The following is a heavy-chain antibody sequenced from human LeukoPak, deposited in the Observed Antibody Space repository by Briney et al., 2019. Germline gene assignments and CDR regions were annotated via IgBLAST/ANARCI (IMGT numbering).Heavy chain of an antibody. J-gene: IGHJ5*02. Sequence: PSETLSLTCAVYGGSFSDYYWSWIRQSPGKGLEWIGEINHGGSTNYNPSLKSRVTISVDTSTNQFSLNLSSVTAADTAVYYCARRHSSSWYVRHTWEAKNWFDPWGQGTLVTVSS. D-gene: IGHD6-13*01. CDR3: ARRHSSSWYVRHTWEAKNWFDP. CDR1: GGSFSDYY. V-gene: IGHV4-34*01. CDR2: INHGGST.